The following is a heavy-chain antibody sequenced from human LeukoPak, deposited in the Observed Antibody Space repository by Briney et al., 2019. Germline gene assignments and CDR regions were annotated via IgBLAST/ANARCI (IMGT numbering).Heavy chain of an antibody. CDR1: GFTFSSYW. V-gene: IGHV3-74*01. J-gene: IGHJ4*02. CDR2: INSDGSST. Sequence: GGSLRLSCAASGFTFSSYWMHWVRQAPGKGLEWVSRINSDGSSTSYADSVKGRFTISRDNAKNTLYLQMNSLRAEDTAVYYCAASFDYWGQGTLVTVSS. CDR3: AASFDY.